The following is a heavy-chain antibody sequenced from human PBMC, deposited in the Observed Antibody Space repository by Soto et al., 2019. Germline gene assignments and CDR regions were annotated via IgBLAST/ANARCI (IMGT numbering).Heavy chain of an antibody. J-gene: IGHJ4*02. Sequence: QVQLVQSGAEVKKPGASVKVSCKASGYTFSSYGITWVRQAPGQRLEWMGWFNTYNGNTNYAQKFQGRVTMTTDTSTSTAYMVLRSLRSDDTAVDYCARERGGYSYGDYWGQGALVTVSS. V-gene: IGHV1-18*01. CDR1: GYTFSSYG. D-gene: IGHD5-18*01. CDR3: ARERGGYSYGDY. CDR2: FNTYNGNT.